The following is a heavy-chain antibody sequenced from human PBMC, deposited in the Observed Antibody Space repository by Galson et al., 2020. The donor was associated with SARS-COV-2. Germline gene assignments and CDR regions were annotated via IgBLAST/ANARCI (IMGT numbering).Heavy chain of an antibody. J-gene: IGHJ4*02. CDR3: ARSSWGDTAMDYYFDY. Sequence: SVKVSCKASGGTFSSYAISWVRQAPGQGLKWMGGIIPIFGTANYAQKFQGRVTITADESTSTAYMELSSLRSEDTAVYYCARSSWGDTAMDYYFDYWGQGTLVTVSS. CDR2: IIPIFGTA. CDR1: GGTFSSYA. V-gene: IGHV1-69*13. D-gene: IGHD5-18*01.